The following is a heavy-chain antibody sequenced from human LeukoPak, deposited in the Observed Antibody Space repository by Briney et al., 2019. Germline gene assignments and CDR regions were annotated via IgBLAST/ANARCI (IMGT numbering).Heavy chain of an antibody. J-gene: IGHJ4*02. D-gene: IGHD4-17*01. CDR1: GFTFSSYS. CDR2: ISSNSRTI. Sequence: GGSLRLSCAASGFTFSSYSMNWVRQAPGKGLEWISFISSNSRTILYTDSVKGRFTSSRDNAKNSLYLQMNNLRVEDTAVYYCARDVGVYGDYAILGYWGQGTLVAVSS. CDR3: ARDVGVYGDYAILGY. V-gene: IGHV3-48*01.